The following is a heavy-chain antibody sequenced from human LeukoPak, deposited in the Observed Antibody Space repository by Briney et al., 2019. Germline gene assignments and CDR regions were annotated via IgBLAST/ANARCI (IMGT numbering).Heavy chain of an antibody. J-gene: IGHJ5*02. CDR2: IVPILGIA. CDR3: ARDSDWFDP. CDR1: GGTFSSYA. D-gene: IGHD1-26*01. Sequence: GASVKVSCKASGGTFSSYAISWVRQAPGQGLEWMGRIVPILGIANYAQKFQGRVTITADKSTSTAYMELSSLRSEDTAVYYCARDSDWFDPWGQGTLVTVSS. V-gene: IGHV1-69*04.